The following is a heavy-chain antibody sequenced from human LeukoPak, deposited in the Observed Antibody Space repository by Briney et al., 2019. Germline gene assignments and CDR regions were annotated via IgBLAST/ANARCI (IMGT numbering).Heavy chain of an antibody. Sequence: PGGSLRLSCEASGFTFSSYAMTWVRQAPGKGLEWVSGIYASGSATHYADTVKGRFTISRDNSKNMVHLQMNSLTGEDTALYYCVRRGDASSGWGDHDFWGQGALVTVSS. J-gene: IGHJ4*02. CDR1: GFTFSSYA. V-gene: IGHV3-23*01. CDR2: IYASGSAT. D-gene: IGHD6-19*01. CDR3: VRRGDASSGWGDHDF.